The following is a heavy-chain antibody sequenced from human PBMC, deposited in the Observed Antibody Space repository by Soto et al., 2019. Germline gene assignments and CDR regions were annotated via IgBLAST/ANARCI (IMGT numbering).Heavy chain of an antibody. CDR2: IYYSGST. Sequence: QLHLRESGPGLVKPSETLSLTCTVSGGSITSSSYYWGWIRQPPGKGLEWIGSIYYSGSTYYNPSRKRRVTISADTSKTQFSLTLSPVTAADTAVYYCATQEVGGSYVYTFDPWGQGTLVTVSS. D-gene: IGHD1-26*01. V-gene: IGHV4-39*01. CDR3: ATQEVGGSYVYTFDP. CDR1: GGSITSSSYY. J-gene: IGHJ5*02.